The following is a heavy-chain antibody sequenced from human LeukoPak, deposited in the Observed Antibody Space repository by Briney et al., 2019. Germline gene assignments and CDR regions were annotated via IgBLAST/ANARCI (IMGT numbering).Heavy chain of an antibody. CDR1: GFTFSGSA. Sequence: GGSLRLSCAASGFTFSGSAMPWVRQASGKGLEWVGRIRSKANSYATAYAASVKGRFTISRDDSKNTAYLQMNSLKTEDTAVYYCTAMTTVTTQLDYWGQGTLDTVSS. CDR2: IRSKANSYAT. V-gene: IGHV3-73*01. D-gene: IGHD4-17*01. CDR3: TAMTTVTTQLDY. J-gene: IGHJ4*02.